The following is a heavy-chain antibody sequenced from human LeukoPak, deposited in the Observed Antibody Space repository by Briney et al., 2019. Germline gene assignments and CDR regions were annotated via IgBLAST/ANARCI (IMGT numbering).Heavy chain of an antibody. J-gene: IGHJ3*02. CDR3: AREYPADAFDI. D-gene: IGHD2/OR15-2a*01. Sequence: ASVKVSCKASGYTFTSYDINWVRQAPGQGLEWMGWMNPNSGNTLYAQNFQGRVTMTRNTSISTAYMKLSSLRSEDTAVYYCAREYPADAFDIWGQGTRATVSS. V-gene: IGHV1-8*01. CDR2: MNPNSGNT. CDR1: GYTFTSYD.